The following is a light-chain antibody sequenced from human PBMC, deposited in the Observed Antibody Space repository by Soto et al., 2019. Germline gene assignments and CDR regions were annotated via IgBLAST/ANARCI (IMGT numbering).Light chain of an antibody. CDR2: GAS. Sequence: QLTQSPSSLSASVGDRVTITCRASQDISRYLAWYQQRAGKAPKLLIYGASTLQSGVPSRFSGSGSGTEFTLTISSLQPEDFATYYCQQSYSTPLTFGGGTKVEI. CDR1: QDISRY. CDR3: QQSYSTPLT. V-gene: IGKV1-9*01. J-gene: IGKJ4*01.